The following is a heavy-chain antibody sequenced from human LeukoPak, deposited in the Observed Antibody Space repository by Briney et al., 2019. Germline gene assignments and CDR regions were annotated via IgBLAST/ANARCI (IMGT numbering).Heavy chain of an antibody. CDR1: GDSINNYY. V-gene: IGHV4-59*01. D-gene: IGHD5-12*01. J-gene: IGHJ4*02. CDR2: AYNNGET. CDR3: AGTTRWLAFDY. Sequence: LSETLPLTCTVSGDSINNYYWSWIRQPPGKRLEYIACAYNNGETNYNPPLQSRVAISVDTSKNHLSLTLSSVTAADTATSYCAGTTRWLAFDYWGQGILVTVSS.